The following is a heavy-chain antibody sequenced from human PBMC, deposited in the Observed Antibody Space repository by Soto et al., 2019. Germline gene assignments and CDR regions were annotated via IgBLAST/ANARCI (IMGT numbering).Heavy chain of an antibody. CDR2: IWYDGSNK. Sequence: GGSLRLSCAASGFTFSSYGMHWVRQAPGKGLEWVAVIWYDGSNKYYADSVKGRFTISRDNSKNTLYLQMNSLRAEDTAVYYCARDSTGGSGDFDYWGQGTLVTGSS. CDR3: ARDSTGGSGDFDY. J-gene: IGHJ4*02. V-gene: IGHV3-33*01. D-gene: IGHD2-15*01. CDR1: GFTFSSYG.